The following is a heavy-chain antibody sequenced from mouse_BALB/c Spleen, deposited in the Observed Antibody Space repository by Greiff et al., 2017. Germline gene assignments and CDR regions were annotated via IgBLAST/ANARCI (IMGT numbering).Heavy chain of an antibody. J-gene: IGHJ4*01. CDR2: IDPANGNT. V-gene: IGHV14-3*02. CDR1: GFNIKDTY. Sequence: EVKVVESGAELVKPGASVKLSCTASGFNIKDTYMHWVKQRPEQGLEWIGRIDPANGNTKYDPKFQGKATITADTSSNTAYLQLSSQTSEDTAVYYCARTAMDYWGQGTSGTVSS. CDR3: ARTAMDY.